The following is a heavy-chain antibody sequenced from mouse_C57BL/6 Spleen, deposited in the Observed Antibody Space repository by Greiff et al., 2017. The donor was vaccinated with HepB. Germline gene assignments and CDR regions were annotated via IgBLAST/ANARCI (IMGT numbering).Heavy chain of an antibody. V-gene: IGHV10-1*01. Sequence: EVKLMESGGGLVQPKGSLKLSCAASGFSFNTYAMNWVRQAPGKGLEWVARIRSKSNNYATYYADSVKDRFTISRDDSESMLYLQMNNLQTEDTAMYYCVRLDGYCTGGAMDYWGQGTSVTVSS. D-gene: IGHD2-3*01. J-gene: IGHJ4*01. CDR1: GFSFNTYA. CDR2: IRSKSNNYAT. CDR3: VRLDGYCTGGAMDY.